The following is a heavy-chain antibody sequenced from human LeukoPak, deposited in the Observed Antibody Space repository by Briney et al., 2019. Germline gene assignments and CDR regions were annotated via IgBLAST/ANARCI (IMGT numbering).Heavy chain of an antibody. CDR1: EISFSNYG. CDR2: ISYDGSIK. D-gene: IGHD1-1*01. CDR3: ARGYWNFDN. J-gene: IGHJ4*02. V-gene: IGHV3-30*03. Sequence: GGSLRLSCAASEISFSNYGMHWVRQAPGKGLGWVAVISYDGSIKYYADSVKGRFTISRDNSKNTLYLQMNSLRVEDTAVYYCARGYWNFDNWGQGALVSVPS.